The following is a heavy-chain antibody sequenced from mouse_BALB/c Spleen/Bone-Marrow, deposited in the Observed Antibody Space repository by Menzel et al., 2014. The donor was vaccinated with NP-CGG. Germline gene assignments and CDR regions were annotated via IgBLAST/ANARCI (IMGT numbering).Heavy chain of an antibody. J-gene: IGHJ1*01. D-gene: IGHD1-2*01. V-gene: IGHV1-69*01. CDR2: IDTSDSYT. CDR1: GYTFTDYW. Sequence: QVQLQQSGAELVMPGASVKMSCKASGYTFTDYWMHWVKQRPGQGLEWIGAIDTSDSYTSYNRKFKGEATLTVDESSSTAYMQLSSLTSEDSAVYYCARSAGYWYFDVWGAGTTVTVSS. CDR3: ARSAGYWYFDV.